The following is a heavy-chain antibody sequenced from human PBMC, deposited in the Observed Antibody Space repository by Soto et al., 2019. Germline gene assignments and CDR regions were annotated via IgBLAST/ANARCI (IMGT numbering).Heavy chain of an antibody. CDR1: GLTVSRNY. J-gene: IGHJ6*02. V-gene: IGHV3-53*01. D-gene: IGHD3-10*01. Sequence: EVQLVESAGGFIQPGGSLRLSPVVSGLTVSRNYMTWVRQAPGKGLECVSVIYSGGRAYSADSVKGRFTISRDNSKNTVYLLMNSLRVEDTAVYYCARFSQGRPEGIDVWGQGTPVTVS. CDR2: IYSGGRA. CDR3: ARFSQGRPEGIDV.